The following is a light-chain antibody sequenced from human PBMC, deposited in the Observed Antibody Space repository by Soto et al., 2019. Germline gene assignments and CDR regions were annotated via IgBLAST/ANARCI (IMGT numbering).Light chain of an antibody. V-gene: IGLV2-8*01. CDR3: SSYVGNDIWV. CDR1: SSDVGAYKY. CDR2: EVT. J-gene: IGLJ3*02. Sequence: QSALTQPPSASGSPGQSVTISCTGTSSDVGAYKYVSWYQQYPDKAPKLMIYEVTKRPSGVPDRFSGSKSGNTASLTVSGLQAEDEADYYWSSYVGNDIWVFGGGTKLTVL.